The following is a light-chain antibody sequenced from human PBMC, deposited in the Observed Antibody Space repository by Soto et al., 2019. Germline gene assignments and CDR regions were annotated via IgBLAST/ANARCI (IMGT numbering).Light chain of an antibody. V-gene: IGKV1-5*01. CDR2: DAS. CDR3: QQYNSYRT. CDR1: QSISSR. Sequence: DIQMTQSPSTLSASVGDRVTITCRACQSISSRLAWYQQKPGKAPKLLIYDASILESGVPSRFSGSGSGTEFTLTISSLQPDDFATYYCQQYNSYRTFGQGTKVDIK. J-gene: IGKJ1*01.